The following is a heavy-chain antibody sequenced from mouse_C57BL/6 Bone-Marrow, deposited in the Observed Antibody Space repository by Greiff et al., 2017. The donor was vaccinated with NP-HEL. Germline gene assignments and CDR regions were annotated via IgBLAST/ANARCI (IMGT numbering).Heavy chain of an antibody. CDR2: IDPENGDT. D-gene: IGHD2-1*01. V-gene: IGHV14-4*01. J-gene: IGHJ2*01. CDR1: GFNIKDDY. CDR3: TTDLLRPS. Sequence: EVQLQQSGAELVRPGASVKLSCTASGFNIKDDYMHWVKQRPEQGLEWIGWIDPENGDTEYASKFQGKATITADTSSNTAYLQLSSLTSEDTAVYYCTTDLLRPSGGQGTTLTVSS.